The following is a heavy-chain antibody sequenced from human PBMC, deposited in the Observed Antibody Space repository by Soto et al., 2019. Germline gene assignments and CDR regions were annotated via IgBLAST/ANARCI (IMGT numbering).Heavy chain of an antibody. CDR1: GFTFSSYG. CDR2: ISYDGSNK. V-gene: IGHV3-30*18. Sequence: QVQLVKSGGGVVQPGRSLRLSCAASGFTFSSYGMHWVRQAPGKGLEWVAVISYDGSNKYYADSVKGRFTISRDNSKNTLYLQMNSLRAEDTAVYYCAKRAPEGGCDYWGQGTLVTVSS. CDR3: AKRAPEGGCDY. D-gene: IGHD1-26*01. J-gene: IGHJ4*02.